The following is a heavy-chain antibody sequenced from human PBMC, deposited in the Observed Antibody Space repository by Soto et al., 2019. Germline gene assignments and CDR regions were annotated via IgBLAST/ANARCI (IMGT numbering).Heavy chain of an antibody. CDR1: GGSVSGGNYY. CDR3: AREVPAVNDAFDI. D-gene: IGHD2-2*01. CDR2: IHYSGST. Sequence: QVQLQESGPGLVKPSETLSLTCTVSGGSVSGGNYYWSWIRQPPGKGLEWIGYIHYSGSTNYNPSIKSRVTMSISTSNNQFSRRLTSVTAADTAVYYCAREVPAVNDAFDIWGQGTMGTVSS. J-gene: IGHJ3*02. V-gene: IGHV4-61*01.